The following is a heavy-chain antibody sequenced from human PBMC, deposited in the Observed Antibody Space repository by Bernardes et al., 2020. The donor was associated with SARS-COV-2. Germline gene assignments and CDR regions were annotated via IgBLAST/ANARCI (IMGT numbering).Heavy chain of an antibody. D-gene: IGHD2-21*02. CDR3: ARDVLCGDGDCYFGTNDDLDF. CDR2: VIVSKSET. J-gene: IGHJ3*01. CDR1: GYSFSAYG. V-gene: IGHV1-18*01. Sequence: ASVKVSCKTSGYSFSAYGLSWLRQAPGQGLEWMGSVIVSKSETHYARNFRGRVTVTADTSTATAYMELRGLTSDDTAIYYCARDVLCGDGDCYFGTNDDLDFWGQGTMVTVSS.